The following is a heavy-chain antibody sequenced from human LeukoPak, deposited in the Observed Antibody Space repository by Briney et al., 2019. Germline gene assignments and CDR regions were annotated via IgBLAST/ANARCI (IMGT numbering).Heavy chain of an antibody. V-gene: IGHV3-30*18. CDR3: VKEQGSGYYRTADY. CDR2: ITYDGETR. D-gene: IGHD3-10*01. Sequence: GGSLRLSCAASGFTFSNCGMHWVRQAPGKGLEWGGVITYDGETRYFEDSVKGRFTISRDTSKSTLYLQMNSLGAEDTAVYYCVKEQGSGYYRTADYWGQGTLVTVSS. CDR1: GFTFSNCG. J-gene: IGHJ4*02.